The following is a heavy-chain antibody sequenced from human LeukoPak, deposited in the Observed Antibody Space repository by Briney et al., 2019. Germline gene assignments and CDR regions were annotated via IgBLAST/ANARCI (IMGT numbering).Heavy chain of an antibody. CDR3: ARTVMVRGVIEFDP. V-gene: IGHV4-59*08. J-gene: IGHJ5*02. Sequence: SETLSLTCTVPGGSISSYYWSWIRQPPGKGLEWIGYIYYSGSTNYNPSLKSRVTISADTSKNQFSLKLSSVTAADTAVYYCARTVMVRGVIEFDPWGQGTLVTVSS. CDR1: GGSISSYY. D-gene: IGHD3-10*01. CDR2: IYYSGST.